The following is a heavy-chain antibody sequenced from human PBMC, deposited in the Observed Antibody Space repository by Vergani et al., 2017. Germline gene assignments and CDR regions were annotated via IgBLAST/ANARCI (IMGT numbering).Heavy chain of an antibody. CDR2: ISYDGTEK. Sequence: QVKLEESGGGVVQPGRSLRLSCAASGFSFGDYAMHWVCQAPGKGLEWVGVISYDGTEKKYAESLNGRLTISRDNSKKMMSLQMNSLRVEETAVYYCAGGGKGIIMVVPSTHLWGQGTQVSLS. D-gene: IGHD2-15*01. J-gene: IGHJ4*02. CDR3: AGGGKGIIMVVPSTHL. CDR1: GFSFGDYA. V-gene: IGHV3-30-3*01.